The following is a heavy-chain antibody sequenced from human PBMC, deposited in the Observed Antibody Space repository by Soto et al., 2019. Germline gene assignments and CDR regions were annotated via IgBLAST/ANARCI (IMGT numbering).Heavy chain of an antibody. Sequence: TLSLTCTVSGGSISSGGYYWSWIRQHPGKGLEWIGYIYYSGSTSYNPSLKSRVTISVDTSKNQFSLKLSSVTAADTAVYYCTRGGYCSGGNCYPNWFDPWGQGTLVTVSS. CDR3: TRGGYCSGGNCYPNWFDP. D-gene: IGHD2-15*01. CDR2: IYYSGST. CDR1: GGSISSGGYY. V-gene: IGHV4-31*03. J-gene: IGHJ5*02.